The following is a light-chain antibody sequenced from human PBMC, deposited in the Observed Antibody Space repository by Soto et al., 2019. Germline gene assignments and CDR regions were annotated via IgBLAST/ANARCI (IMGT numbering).Light chain of an antibody. Sequence: QSVLTQPASVSGSPGQSITISCTGTSSDVGGFNFVSWYQQPPGKAPKLMIYDVSHRPSGVSNRFSGSKSGNTASLTISGLQAEDEGDYYCSSYTTSSTIVFGTGTKDTVL. V-gene: IGLV2-14*01. CDR1: SSDVGGFNF. CDR2: DVS. J-gene: IGLJ1*01. CDR3: SSYTTSSTIV.